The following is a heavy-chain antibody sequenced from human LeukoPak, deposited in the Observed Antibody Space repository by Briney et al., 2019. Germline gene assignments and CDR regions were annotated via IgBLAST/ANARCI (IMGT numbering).Heavy chain of an antibody. J-gene: IGHJ4*02. D-gene: IGHD4-23*01. CDR1: GDSISNGYY. V-gene: IGHV4-38-2*02. CDR3: ARGRSGYGGNSGIASCDY. CDR2: IYHTGTI. Sequence: SETLSLTCTVSGDSISNGYYWGWIRQPPGKGLEWIGSIYHTGTIYYNPSLKSRVTISVDTSNNQFSLKGRSVTAADTAVYYCARGRSGYGGNSGIASCDYWGQGTLVSVPS.